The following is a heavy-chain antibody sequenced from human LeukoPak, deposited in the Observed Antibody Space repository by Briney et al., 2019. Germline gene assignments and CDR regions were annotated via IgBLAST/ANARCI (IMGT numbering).Heavy chain of an antibody. CDR2: INHSGST. CDR3: ARGHPKPRNYGYYYYGMDV. Sequence: SETLSLTCAVYGGSFSGYYWSWIRQPPGKGLEWIGEINHSGSTNYNPSFKSRVTISVDTSKNQFSLKLSSVTAADTAVYYCARGHPKPRNYGYYYYGMDVWGQGTTVTVSS. J-gene: IGHJ6*02. CDR1: GGSFSGYY. D-gene: IGHD4-11*01. V-gene: IGHV4-34*01.